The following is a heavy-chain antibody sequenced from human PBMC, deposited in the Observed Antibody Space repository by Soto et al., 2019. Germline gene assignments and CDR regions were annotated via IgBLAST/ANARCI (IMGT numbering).Heavy chain of an antibody. CDR3: ARDGPGPTDDYGDYDQYYYYMDV. CDR2: IYSGGST. V-gene: IGHV3-66*01. D-gene: IGHD4-17*01. CDR1: GFTVSSNY. Sequence: EVQLVESGGGLVQPGGSLRLSCAASGFTVSSNYMSWVRQAPGKGLEGVSVIYSGGSTYYAASVKGRFTISRDNSKTTLYLQMNSLRAEDTAVYYCARDGPGPTDDYGDYDQYYYYMDVWGRGTTVTVSS. J-gene: IGHJ6*03.